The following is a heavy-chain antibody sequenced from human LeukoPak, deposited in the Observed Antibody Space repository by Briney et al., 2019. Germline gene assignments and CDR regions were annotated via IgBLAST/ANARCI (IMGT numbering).Heavy chain of an antibody. J-gene: IGHJ6*02. CDR3: VRVSSIAARQGYYYYGMDV. D-gene: IGHD6-6*01. CDR2: MNSDGSST. Sequence: PGGSLRLSCAASGFTFSNFWVHWVRQAPGKGLVWVSRMNSDGSSTSYADSVKGRFTISRDNAKNTLNLQMNSLRAEDTAVYYCVRVSSIAARQGYYYYGMDVWGQGTTVTVSS. V-gene: IGHV3-74*01. CDR1: GFTFSNFW.